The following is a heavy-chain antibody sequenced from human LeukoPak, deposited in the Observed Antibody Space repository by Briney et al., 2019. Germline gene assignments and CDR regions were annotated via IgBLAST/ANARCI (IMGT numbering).Heavy chain of an antibody. CDR1: GGSISSSSYY. Sequence: SSETLSLTCTVSGGSISSSSYYWGWIRQPPGKGLEWIGSIYYSGSTYYNPSLKSRVTISVDTSKNQFSLKLSSVTAADTAVYYCARHDSPPQYYDILTGYYPRRDYYYYGMDVWGQGTTVTVSS. V-gene: IGHV4-39*01. CDR3: ARHDSPPQYYDILTGYYPRRDYYYYGMDV. J-gene: IGHJ6*02. CDR2: IYYSGST. D-gene: IGHD3-9*01.